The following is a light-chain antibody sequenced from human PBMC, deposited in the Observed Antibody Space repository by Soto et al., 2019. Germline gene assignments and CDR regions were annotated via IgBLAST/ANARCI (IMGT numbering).Light chain of an antibody. CDR2: ENN. CDR1: SSNIGNNY. V-gene: IGLV1-51*02. J-gene: IGLJ1*01. CDR3: GTWDSSLSAYV. Sequence: QSALTQPPSVSAAPGQKVTISCSGSSSNIGNNYVSWYQQLPGTAPKLLIYENNKRPSGIPDRFSGSKSGTSATLGITGLQTGDEADYCCGTWDSSLSAYVFGTGTKVTVL.